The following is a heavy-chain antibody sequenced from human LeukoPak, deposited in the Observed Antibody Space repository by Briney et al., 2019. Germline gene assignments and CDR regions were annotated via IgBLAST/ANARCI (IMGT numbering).Heavy chain of an antibody. Sequence: GGSLRLSCAASGFTFSSYEINWVRQAPGKGLEWIPYISSGGSIFYNADSVMGRFTISRDNAKNSLYLQMNSLRAEDTAVYYCAREEAYCSGTSCFRFFDYWGQGTLVSVSS. V-gene: IGHV3-48*03. D-gene: IGHD2-15*01. CDR1: GFTFSSYE. CDR3: AREEAYCSGTSCFRFFDY. CDR2: ISSGGSIF. J-gene: IGHJ4*02.